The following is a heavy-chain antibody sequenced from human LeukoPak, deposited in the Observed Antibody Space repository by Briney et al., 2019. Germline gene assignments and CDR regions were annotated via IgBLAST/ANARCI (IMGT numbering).Heavy chain of an antibody. CDR2: VSTNDGNT. D-gene: IGHD6-6*01. CDR1: GYTFTNYH. Sequence: ASVKVSCKASGYTFTNYHIAWVRQAPGQGLEWMGWVSTNDGNTVYAQRLQGRVTMTTDTSTSVAYMELRSLTSDDTAVYYCTTSRGSLAHSSPSAFDYWGQGTLVTVSS. V-gene: IGHV1-18*01. J-gene: IGHJ4*02. CDR3: TTSRGSLAHSSPSAFDY.